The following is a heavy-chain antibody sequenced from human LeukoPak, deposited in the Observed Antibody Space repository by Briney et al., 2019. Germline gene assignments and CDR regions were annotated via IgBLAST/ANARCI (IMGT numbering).Heavy chain of an antibody. CDR3: AKDYCRGGNCPLPFFDS. D-gene: IGHD2-15*01. J-gene: IGHJ4*02. CDR2: IIDVGDT. V-gene: IGHV3-23*01. CDR1: GFTVSGHA. Sequence: GGSLRLSCAVSGFTVSGHAMSWVHQAPGKGLEWVSGIIDVGDTYYADSVKGRFTISRDSSKNTVYLQMNSLRAADTATYYCAKDYCRGGNCPLPFFDSWGQGTLVTVSS.